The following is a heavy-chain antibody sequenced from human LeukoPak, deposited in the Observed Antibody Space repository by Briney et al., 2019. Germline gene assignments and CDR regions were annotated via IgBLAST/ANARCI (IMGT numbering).Heavy chain of an antibody. D-gene: IGHD3-3*01. CDR2: IYYSGST. V-gene: IGHV4-59*01. CDR3: AGRNYDFWSGYYTIPNWYFDL. Sequence: SETLSLICTGSGGSISSYYWRWIRQTPGKGLEWIGYIYYSGSTNYNPSLKSRVTISVDTSKNQFSPKLSSVTAADTAVYYCAGRNYDFWSGYYTIPNWYFDLWGRGTLVTVSS. J-gene: IGHJ2*01. CDR1: GGSISSYY.